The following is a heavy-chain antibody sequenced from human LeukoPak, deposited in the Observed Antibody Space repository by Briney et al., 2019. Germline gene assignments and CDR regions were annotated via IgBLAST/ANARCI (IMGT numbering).Heavy chain of an antibody. CDR2: IWYDGSNK. V-gene: IGHV3-33*01. Sequence: GGSLRLACAASGFTFSSYGMHWVRQAPGKGLEWVAVIWYDGSNKYYADSGKGRFTICRDNSKNTRYLQMNSLRAEDTAVYYCARDLIVLPRGLDYWGQGTLVTVSS. J-gene: IGHJ4*02. D-gene: IGHD2-8*01. CDR1: GFTFSSYG. CDR3: ARDLIVLPRGLDY.